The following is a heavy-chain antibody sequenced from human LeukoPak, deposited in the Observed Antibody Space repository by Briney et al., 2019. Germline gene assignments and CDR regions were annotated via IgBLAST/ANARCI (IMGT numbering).Heavy chain of an antibody. CDR1: GFTFNSYW. D-gene: IGHD2-15*01. CDR2: INSDGSET. V-gene: IGHV3-74*01. J-gene: IGHJ3*02. CDR3: ARGGYHHGFDI. Sequence: GGSLRLSCAASGFTFNSYWFYWVRQAPGKVLVWVSRINSDGSETIDAASVEGRFTISRDNVKGTVYLQMNSLKAEDTAVYYCARGGYHHGFDIWGQGTMVTVSS.